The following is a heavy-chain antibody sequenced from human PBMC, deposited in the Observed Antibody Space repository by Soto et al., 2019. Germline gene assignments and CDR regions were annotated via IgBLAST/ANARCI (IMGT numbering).Heavy chain of an antibody. V-gene: IGHV1-69*12. CDR3: ERVSVVVVAATAYYGMDV. D-gene: IGHD2-15*01. J-gene: IGHJ6*02. CDR1: GGTFSSYA. CDR2: IIPIFGTA. Sequence: QVQLVQSGAEVKKPGSSVKVSCKASGGTFSSYAISWVRQAPGQGLEWMGGIIPIFGTANYAQKFQGRVTITADASTSRANMELSGLRSKDTAVYYCERVSVVVVAATAYYGMDVWGQGTTVTVSS.